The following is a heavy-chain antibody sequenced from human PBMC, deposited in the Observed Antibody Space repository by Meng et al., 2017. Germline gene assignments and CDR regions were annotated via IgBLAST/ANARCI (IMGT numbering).Heavy chain of an antibody. CDR3: ARDSGYSGSCFDY. CDR2: INSDGSST. D-gene: IGHD1-26*01. CDR1: GFTFSSYW. V-gene: IGHV3-74*01. Sequence: GESLKISCAASGFTFSSYWMHWVRQAPGKGLVWVSRINSDGSSTSYADSVKGRFTISRDNAKNTLYLQMNSLRAEDTAVYYCARDSGYSGSCFDYWGQGTLVTVSS. J-gene: IGHJ4*02.